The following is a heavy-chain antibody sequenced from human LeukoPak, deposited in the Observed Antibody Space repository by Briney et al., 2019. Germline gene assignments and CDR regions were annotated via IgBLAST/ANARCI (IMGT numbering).Heavy chain of an antibody. J-gene: IGHJ4*02. CDR3: ARGGSGYYGGPLGY. Sequence: SETLSLTCTVSGGSISSYYWSWIRQPPGKGLEWIGYIYYSGSTNYNPSLKSRVTISVGTSKNQFSLKLSSVTAADTAVYYCARGGSGYYGGPLGYWGQGTLVTVSS. V-gene: IGHV4-59*01. CDR2: IYYSGST. D-gene: IGHD3-22*01. CDR1: GGSISSYY.